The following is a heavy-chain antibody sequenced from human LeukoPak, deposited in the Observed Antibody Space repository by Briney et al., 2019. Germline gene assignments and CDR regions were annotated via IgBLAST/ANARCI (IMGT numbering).Heavy chain of an antibody. V-gene: IGHV4-34*01. CDR2: INHSGST. J-gene: IGHJ5*02. CDR3: ARGNGSGSYYPHWFDP. Sequence: SETLSLTCAVYGGSFGGYYWSWIRQPPGKGLEWIGEINHSGSTNYNPSLKSRVTISVDTSKNQFSLKLSSVTAADTAVYYCARGNGSGSYYPHWFDPWGQGTLVTVSS. D-gene: IGHD3-10*01. CDR1: GGSFGGYY.